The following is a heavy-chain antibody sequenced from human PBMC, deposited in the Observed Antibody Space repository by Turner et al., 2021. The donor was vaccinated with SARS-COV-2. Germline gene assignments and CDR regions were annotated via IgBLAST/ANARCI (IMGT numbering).Heavy chain of an antibody. CDR2: ITPSGRGT. D-gene: IGHD1-1*01. V-gene: IGHV1-46*03. Sequence: QVQLMHSGAEVKKPGAPVKPSCEAAAYIFINSYIHWMRQAPGQGREWVGRITPSGRGTRYAQKFRGRVTMTRDTFKSTVSMEVSSLRSEYTGVYYCDRGEYWSFSSYDNWGQGTLVTVSS. CDR3: DRGEYWSFSSYDN. J-gene: IGHJ4*02. CDR1: AYIFINSY.